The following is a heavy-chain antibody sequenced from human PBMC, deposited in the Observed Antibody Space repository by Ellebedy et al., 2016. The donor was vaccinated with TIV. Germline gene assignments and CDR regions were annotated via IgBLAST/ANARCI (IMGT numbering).Heavy chain of an antibody. Sequence: MPSETLSLTCTVSGGSISSYYWSWIRQPAGKGLEWIGRIYTSGSTNSNPSLKSRVTMSVDTSKNQFSLKLSSVTAADTAVYYCARGSGIAVAGDYNWFDPWGQGTLVTVSS. V-gene: IGHV4-4*07. CDR2: IYTSGST. CDR1: GGSISSYY. J-gene: IGHJ5*02. D-gene: IGHD6-19*01. CDR3: ARGSGIAVAGDYNWFDP.